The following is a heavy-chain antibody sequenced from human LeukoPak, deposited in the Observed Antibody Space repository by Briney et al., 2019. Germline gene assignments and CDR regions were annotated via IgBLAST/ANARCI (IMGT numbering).Heavy chain of an antibody. V-gene: IGHV1-2*02. J-gene: IGHJ5*02. CDR3: ARGGLSSTVVNNWFDP. CDR1: GYTFTGYY. Sequence: GASVKVSCKASGYTFTGYYMHWVRQAPGQGLEWMGWINPNSGGTNYAQKFQGRVTMTRDTSISTAYMELSRLRSDDTAVYYCARGGLSSTVVNNWFDPWGQGTLVTVSS. D-gene: IGHD4-23*01. CDR2: INPNSGGT.